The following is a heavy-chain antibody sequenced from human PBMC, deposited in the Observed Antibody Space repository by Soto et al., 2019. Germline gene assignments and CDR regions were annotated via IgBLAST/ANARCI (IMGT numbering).Heavy chain of an antibody. CDR1: GFIFSSYE. D-gene: IGHD3-22*01. CDR3: ARTDFDSSGYYYYAMDV. Sequence: EVQLVESGGNLVQPGGSLRLSCAASGFIFSSYEMNWVRQAPGKGLEWVSYISSSGSTIYYADSVKGRFTISRDNAKNSLYVQMNSLRAEDTAIYYCARTDFDSSGYYYYAMDVWGQGTTVTVSS. V-gene: IGHV3-48*03. J-gene: IGHJ6*02. CDR2: ISSSGSTI.